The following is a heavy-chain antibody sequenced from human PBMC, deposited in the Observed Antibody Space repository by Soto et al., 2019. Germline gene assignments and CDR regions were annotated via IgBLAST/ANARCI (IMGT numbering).Heavy chain of an antibody. CDR2: ISYDGSNK. CDR1: GFSFSNFA. D-gene: IGHD3-10*01. Sequence: GGSLRLSCSASGFSFSNFAMCWVRQAPGKGLEWVAVISYDGSNKYYADSVKGRFTISRDNSKNTLYLQMNSLRAEDTAVYYCAKDSAHRGFGELSGGMDVWGQGTTVTVSS. J-gene: IGHJ6*02. CDR3: AKDSAHRGFGELSGGMDV. V-gene: IGHV3-30*04.